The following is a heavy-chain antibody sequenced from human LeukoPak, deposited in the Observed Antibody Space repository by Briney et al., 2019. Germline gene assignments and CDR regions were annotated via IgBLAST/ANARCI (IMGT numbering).Heavy chain of an antibody. CDR2: INAGNGNT. CDR3: ARAPRVRYSSGWYPTHFDY. D-gene: IGHD6-19*01. V-gene: IGHV1-3*01. CDR1: GYTFTSYA. J-gene: IGHJ4*02. Sequence: VASVKVSCKASGYTFTSYAMHWVRQAPGQRLEWMGWINAGNGNTKYSQKFQGRVTITRDTSASTAYMELSSLRSEDTAVYYCARAPRVRYSSGWYPTHFDYWGQGTLVTVSS.